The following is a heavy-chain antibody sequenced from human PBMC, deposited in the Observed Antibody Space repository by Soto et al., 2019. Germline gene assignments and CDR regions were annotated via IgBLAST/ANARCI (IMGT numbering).Heavy chain of an antibody. Sequence: SETLSLTCAVSGGSISTTHWWTWVRQPPGKGLEWIGEIYHSGSTNYNPSLKSRVTISVDTSKNQFSLKLSSVTAADTAVYYCARLIHCKTTSCYFDYWGQGTLVTVSS. D-gene: IGHD2-2*01. CDR1: GGSISTTHW. CDR2: IYHSGST. V-gene: IGHV4-4*02. CDR3: ARLIHCKTTSCYFDY. J-gene: IGHJ4*02.